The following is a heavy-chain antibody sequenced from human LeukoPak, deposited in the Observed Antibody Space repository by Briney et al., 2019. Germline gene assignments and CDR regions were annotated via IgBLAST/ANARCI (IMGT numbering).Heavy chain of an antibody. CDR3: ARGGSPEPYFDY. Sequence: GASVKVSCKASGYTFTSYGISWVRQAPGKGLEGMGWISANNGNTNYAQKLQGRVNMTTDTSTSTAYMELRSLRSDDTAVYYCARGGSPEPYFDYWGQGTLVTVSS. CDR2: ISANNGNT. V-gene: IGHV1-18*04. D-gene: IGHD1-14*01. CDR1: GYTFTSYG. J-gene: IGHJ4*02.